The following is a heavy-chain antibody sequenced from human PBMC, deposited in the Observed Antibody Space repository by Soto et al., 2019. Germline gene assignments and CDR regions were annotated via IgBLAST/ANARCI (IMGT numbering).Heavy chain of an antibody. Sequence: GSLSHSCAASGFRFNRYGMSWVRQAPGKGLEWVSAISASGDNTYYADSVKGRFTISRDSSNNTLYLKMNSLRADDTALYYCVKLRLELLYLDSWGLGALVTVSS. CDR2: ISASGDNT. J-gene: IGHJ4*02. CDR3: VKLRLELLYLDS. D-gene: IGHD1-7*01. CDR1: GFRFNRYG. V-gene: IGHV3-23*01.